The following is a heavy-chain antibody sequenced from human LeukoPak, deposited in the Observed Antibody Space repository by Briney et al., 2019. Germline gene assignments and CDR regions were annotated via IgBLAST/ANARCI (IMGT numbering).Heavy chain of an antibody. CDR1: GYSFTSYW. Sequence: GESLKISCKGSGYSFTSYWIGWVRQMPGKGLGWLGIIYPGDSDTRYSPSFKGQVAISADKSISTAYLQWSSLKASDTAMYYCARQRAHCSSTSCYAYYYGMDVWGQGTTVTVSS. V-gene: IGHV5-51*01. D-gene: IGHD2-2*01. CDR3: ARQRAHCSSTSCYAYYYGMDV. J-gene: IGHJ6*02. CDR2: IYPGDSDT.